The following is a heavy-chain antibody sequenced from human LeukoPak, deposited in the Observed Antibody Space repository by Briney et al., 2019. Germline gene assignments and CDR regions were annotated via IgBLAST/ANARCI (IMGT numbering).Heavy chain of an antibody. V-gene: IGHV3-23*01. CDR1: GFTFSSYA. CDR3: TRDEPGSSWFN. CDR2: IVASYEGT. J-gene: IGHJ4*02. D-gene: IGHD6-19*01. Sequence: GGSLRLSCAASGFTFSSYAMMWVRQAPGKGLEWVSTIVASYEGTFYADSVKGRFTISRDNFKNTLNLQMNSLRAEDSAIYYCTRDEPGSSWFNWGQGTLVTVSS.